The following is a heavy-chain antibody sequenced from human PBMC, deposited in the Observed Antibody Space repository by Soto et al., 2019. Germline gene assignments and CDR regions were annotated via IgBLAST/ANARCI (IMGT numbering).Heavy chain of an antibody. CDR3: AKDQASGQGSFDS. Sequence: GPLRPACAASGFTFNIYGMHWVRQAPDKGLEWVALISYDGSNQYYADSVKGRFTISRDNSKNTLFLQMNSLRADDTAVYYCAKDQASGQGSFDSWGQGTLVTVSS. V-gene: IGHV3-30*18. J-gene: IGHJ4*02. CDR1: GFTFNIYG. CDR2: ISYDGSNQ.